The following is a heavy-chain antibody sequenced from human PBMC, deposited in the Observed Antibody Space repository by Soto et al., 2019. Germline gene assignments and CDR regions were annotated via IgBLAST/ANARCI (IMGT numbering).Heavy chain of an antibody. V-gene: IGHV3-48*01. CDR2: ISSSSSTI. CDR3: ATTTPHPIAAPADV. D-gene: IGHD6-13*01. Sequence: GGSLRLSCAASGFTFSSYSMNWVRQAPGKGLEWVSYISSSSSTIYYADSVKGRFTISRDNAKNSLYLQMNSLRAEDTAVYYCATTTPHPIAAPADVWGQGTKVTVSS. J-gene: IGHJ6*02. CDR1: GFTFSSYS.